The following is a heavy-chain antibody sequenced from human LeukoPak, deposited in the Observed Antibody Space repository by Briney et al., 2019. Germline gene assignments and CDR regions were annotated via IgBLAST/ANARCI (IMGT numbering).Heavy chain of an antibody. CDR1: GYTFTSYA. CDR2: INTNTGNP. Sequence: ASVKVSCKASGYTFTSYAMNWVRQAPGQGLEWMGWINTNTGNPTYAQGFTGRFVFSLDTSVSTAYLQICSLKAEDTALYYCARGGDSSGWLGELEGPDWFAPGGQEPLVTFS. V-gene: IGHV7-4-1*01. D-gene: IGHD3-16*01. J-gene: IGHJ5*02. CDR3: ARGGDSSGWLGELEGPDWFAP.